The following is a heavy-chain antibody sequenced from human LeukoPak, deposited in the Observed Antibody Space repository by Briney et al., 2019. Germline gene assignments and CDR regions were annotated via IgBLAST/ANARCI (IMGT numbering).Heavy chain of an antibody. D-gene: IGHD6-19*01. V-gene: IGHV3-21*01. Sequence: GGSLSLSCAASGFTFSSYSMNWVRQAPGKGLEWVSSISSSSSYIYYADSVKGRFTISRDNAKNSLYLQMNSLRAEDTAVYYCARGPGYSSGWYYFDYWGQGTLVTVSS. CDR1: GFTFSSYS. CDR3: ARGPGYSSGWYYFDY. CDR2: ISSSSSYI. J-gene: IGHJ4*02.